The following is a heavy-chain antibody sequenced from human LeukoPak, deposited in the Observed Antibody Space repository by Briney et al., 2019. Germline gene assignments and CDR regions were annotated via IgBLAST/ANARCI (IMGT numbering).Heavy chain of an antibody. J-gene: IGHJ4*02. CDR1: TFTFSSYE. D-gene: IGHD6-19*01. CDR2: ISGSGTTM. Sequence: GGSLRLSCVASTFTFSSYEINWLRQSPGKGLEWVSYISGSGTTMYYADSVKGRFTISRDNAKNSLYLQMNSLRAEDTAVYYCARSVQWLPYWGQGTLVTVSS. V-gene: IGHV3-48*03. CDR3: ARSVQWLPY.